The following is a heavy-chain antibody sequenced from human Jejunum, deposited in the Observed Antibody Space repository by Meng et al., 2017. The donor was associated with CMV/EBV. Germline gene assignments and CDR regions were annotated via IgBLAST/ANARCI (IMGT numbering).Heavy chain of an antibody. J-gene: IGHJ4*02. CDR2: FTPHDGGT. V-gene: IGHV1-2*06. CDR3: ARHPACELLEAFDS. Sequence: SGSPFTGSSRHWLLQSPGQGLEWVGRFTPHDGGTNFADNFPGRVTMTRDTSVDTAYMDVRGLRSDDTAVYYCARHPACELLEAFDSWAQGTLVTVSS. D-gene: IGHD3-10*01. CDR1: GSPFTGSS.